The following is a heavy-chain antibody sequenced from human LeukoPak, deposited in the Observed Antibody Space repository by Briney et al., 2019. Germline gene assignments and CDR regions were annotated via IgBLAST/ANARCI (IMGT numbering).Heavy chain of an antibody. CDR1: GFTFSSYA. V-gene: IGHV3-23*01. Sequence: GGSLILSCAASGFTFSSYAMSWVRQAPGKGLEWVSAISGSGGSTYYADSVKGRFTISRDNSKNTLYLQMNSLRAEDTAVYYCAKSPSYDYVWGTYRYTYYFDYWGQGTLVTVSS. CDR3: AKSPSYDYVWGTYRYTYYFDY. CDR2: ISGSGGST. D-gene: IGHD3-16*02. J-gene: IGHJ4*02.